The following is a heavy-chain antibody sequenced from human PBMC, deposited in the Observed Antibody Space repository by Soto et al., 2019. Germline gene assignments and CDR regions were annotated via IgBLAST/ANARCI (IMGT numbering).Heavy chain of an antibody. CDR3: AKDWTYCSGGSCYLGAFDI. Sequence: GGSLRLSCAASGFTFSSYAMSWVRQAPGKGLEWVSAISGSGGSTYYADSVKGRFTISRDNSKNTLYLQMNSLRAEDTAVYYCAKDWTYCSGGSCYLGAFDIWGQGTMVTVSS. CDR2: ISGSGGST. J-gene: IGHJ3*02. CDR1: GFTFSSYA. D-gene: IGHD2-15*01. V-gene: IGHV3-23*01.